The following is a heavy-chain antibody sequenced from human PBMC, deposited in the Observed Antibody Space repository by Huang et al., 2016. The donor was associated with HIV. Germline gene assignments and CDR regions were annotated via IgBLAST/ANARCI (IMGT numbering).Heavy chain of an antibody. CDR2: RGPMLVSA. Sequence: QVHLVQSGAEVKKPGSSVKVSCKASGDSFTSLPINWVRQAPGQGLEWCGGRGPMLVSATDSQKFRGLVTMAADESTSTAYRELSRLRSDDTAMYYWATSTPMLGESGGWSGKVVITENVPYVDWGQGTLVTVSS. CDR1: GDSFTSLP. D-gene: IGHD3-22*01. J-gene: IGHJ4*02. CDR3: ATSTPMLGESGGWSGKVVITENVPYVD. V-gene: IGHV1-69*01.